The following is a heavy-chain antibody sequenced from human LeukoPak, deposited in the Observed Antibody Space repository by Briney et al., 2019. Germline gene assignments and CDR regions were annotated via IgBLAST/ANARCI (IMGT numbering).Heavy chain of an antibody. CDR1: GGSISSGTYY. V-gene: IGHV4-61*02. D-gene: IGHD2-21*01. Sequence: SETLSLTCTVSGGSISSGTYYWNWIRQPAGKGLEWIGRVYSSGRTNYNPSLKSRGTISVDTSKNQFSLELSSVTAADTAVYCCAGSSRGGDKTDYYYYYMDVWGKGTTVTISS. CDR2: VYSSGRT. J-gene: IGHJ6*03. CDR3: AGSSRGGDKTDYYYYYMDV.